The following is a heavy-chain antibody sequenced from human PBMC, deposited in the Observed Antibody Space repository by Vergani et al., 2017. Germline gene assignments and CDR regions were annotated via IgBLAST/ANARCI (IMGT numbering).Heavy chain of an antibody. J-gene: IGHJ3*02. CDR3: ARRGDYYDSSGYPGGDAFDI. D-gene: IGHD3-22*01. CDR1: GGTFSSYA. CDR2: TIPAFGSI. V-gene: IGHV1-69*12. Sequence: QVQLVQSGAEVKKPGSSVKVSCKASGGTFSSYAISWVRQAPGQGLEWMGGTIPAFGSINYAQKFQDRVSMIADASTRTVYMELRSLRAEDTAVYYCARRGDYYDSSGYPGGDAFDIWGQGTMVTVSS.